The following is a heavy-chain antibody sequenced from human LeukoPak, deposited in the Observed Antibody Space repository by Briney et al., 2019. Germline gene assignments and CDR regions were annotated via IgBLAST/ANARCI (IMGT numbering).Heavy chain of an antibody. J-gene: IGHJ4*02. CDR2: VNSDGSTT. CDR3: AILWWHRVDY. CDR1: GFTFSSYW. Sequence: GGSLRLSCAASGFTFSSYWMHWVRHAPGKGLVWVSRVNSDGSTTSYADSVKGRFTISRDNAKNTLYLQMNTLRAEDTAVYCCAILWWHRVDYWGQGTLVTVSS. V-gene: IGHV3-74*01. D-gene: IGHD2-15*01.